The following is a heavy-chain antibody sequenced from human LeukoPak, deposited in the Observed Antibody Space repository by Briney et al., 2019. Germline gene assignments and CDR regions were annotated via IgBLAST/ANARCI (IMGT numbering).Heavy chain of an antibody. D-gene: IGHD6-13*01. CDR2: ISSSGSTI. CDR1: GFTFSDYY. J-gene: IGHJ4*02. CDR3: ASATIAAAGTPFDY. Sequence: GGSLRLSCAASGFTFSDYYMSWIRQAPGKGLEWVSYISSSGSTIYYADSVKGRFTISRDNAKNSLYLQMNSLRAEDTAVYYCASATIAAAGTPFDYWGQGTLVTVSS. V-gene: IGHV3-11*01.